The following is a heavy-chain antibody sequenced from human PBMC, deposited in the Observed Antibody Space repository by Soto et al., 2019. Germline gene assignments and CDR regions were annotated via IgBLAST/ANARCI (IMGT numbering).Heavy chain of an antibody. CDR1: GGSISNFY. Sequence: QVQLQESGPGLVRPSETLSLMCTVSGGSISNFYWSWIRQRPGKGLEWIGYVYYTGSTSYNPYLQRRVTSSADSSRGQFSLSLNSVTAADTAVYYCARSVLGPDLLADSFVDYYYYRDVWGQATTVTVSS. V-gene: IGHV4-59*08. CDR2: VYYTGST. D-gene: IGHD3-9*01. J-gene: IGHJ6*03. CDR3: ARSVLGPDLLADSFVDYYYYRDV.